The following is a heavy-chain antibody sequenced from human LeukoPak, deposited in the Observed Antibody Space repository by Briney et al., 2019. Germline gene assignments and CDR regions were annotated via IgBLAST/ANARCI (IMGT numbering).Heavy chain of an antibody. J-gene: IGHJ3*02. Sequence: PGGSLRLSCAASGFTFSSHAMSWVRQAPGKGLEGVSAISGSGGNTYYADSVKGRFTISRDNSKNTLYLQMNSLRAEDTALYYCANKGYTSSWPHDAFDIWGQGTMVTVSS. CDR3: ANKGYTSSWPHDAFDI. CDR2: ISGSGGNT. V-gene: IGHV3-23*01. CDR1: GFTFSSHA. D-gene: IGHD6-13*01.